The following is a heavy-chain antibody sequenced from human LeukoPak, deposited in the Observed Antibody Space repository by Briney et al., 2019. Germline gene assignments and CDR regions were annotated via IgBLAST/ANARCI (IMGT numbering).Heavy chain of an antibody. CDR1: GFTFSSYA. CDR3: ASGNYFDY. D-gene: IGHD1-26*01. J-gene: IGHJ4*02. Sequence: GGSLRLSCAASGFTFSSYAMSWVRQAPGKGLEWVSGISGSAGGTYYADSVKGRFTISRDNSKNTLYLQMNSLRAEDTAVYYCASGNYFDYWGQGTLVTVSS. V-gene: IGHV3-23*01. CDR2: ISGSAGGT.